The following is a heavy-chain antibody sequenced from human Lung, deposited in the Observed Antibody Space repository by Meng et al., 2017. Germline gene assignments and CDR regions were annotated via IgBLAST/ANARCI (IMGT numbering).Heavy chain of an antibody. CDR1: GWSFSYYY. Sequence: QGGAGRLNPSGALSLYCVVYGWSFSYYYRSWIRQPPGKGLEWIGEINHSGSTNYNPSLESRATISVDTSQNNLSLKLSSVTAADSAVYYCARGPTTMAHDFDYWGQGTLVTVSS. CDR2: INHSGST. D-gene: IGHD4-11*01. J-gene: IGHJ4*02. CDR3: ARGPTTMAHDFDY. V-gene: IGHV4-34*01.